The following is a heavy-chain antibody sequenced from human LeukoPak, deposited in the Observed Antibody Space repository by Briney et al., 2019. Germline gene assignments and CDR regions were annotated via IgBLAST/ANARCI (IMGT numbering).Heavy chain of an antibody. V-gene: IGHV3-21*01. Sequence: GGSLRLSCAASGFTFRSYIMNWVRQAPGKGLEWVSSIKGRFTISRDNAENSLYLQMNSLRAEDTAVYYCARALAAAGKHDAFDIWGQGTMVTVSS. J-gene: IGHJ3*02. CDR3: ARALAAAGKHDAFDI. CDR1: GFTFRSYI. CDR2: I. D-gene: IGHD6-13*01.